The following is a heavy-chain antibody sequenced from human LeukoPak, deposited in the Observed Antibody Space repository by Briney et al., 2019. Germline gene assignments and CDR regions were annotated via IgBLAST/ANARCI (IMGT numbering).Heavy chain of an antibody. Sequence: GESLRVSCKGSGYSFTSYWISWVRQMPGKGLEWMGRIDPSDSYTNYSPSFQGHVTISADESISTAYLQWSSLKASDTAMYYCARHRGYSYGPIDYWGQGTLVTVSS. V-gene: IGHV5-10-1*01. CDR3: ARHRGYSYGPIDY. CDR2: IDPSDSYT. D-gene: IGHD5-18*01. J-gene: IGHJ4*02. CDR1: GYSFTSYW.